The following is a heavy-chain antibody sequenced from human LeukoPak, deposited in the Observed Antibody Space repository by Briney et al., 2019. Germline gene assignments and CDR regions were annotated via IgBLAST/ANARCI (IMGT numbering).Heavy chain of an antibody. J-gene: IGHJ3*02. Sequence: GGSLRLSCAASGFTFSSYAMHWVRQAPGKGLEWVAVISYDGSNKYYADSVKGRFTISRDNSKNTLYLQMNSLRAEDTAVYYCARDGLRSGAFDIWGQGTMVTVSS. CDR2: ISYDGSNK. CDR1: GFTFSSYA. CDR3: ARDGLRSGAFDI. D-gene: IGHD4-17*01. V-gene: IGHV3-30-3*01.